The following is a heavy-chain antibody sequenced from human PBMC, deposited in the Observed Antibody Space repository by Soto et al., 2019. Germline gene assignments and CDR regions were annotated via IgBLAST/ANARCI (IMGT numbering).Heavy chain of an antibody. V-gene: IGHV4-34*01. CDR1: GGSFSGYY. Sequence: PSETLSLTCAVYGGSFSGYYWSWIRQPPGKGLEWIGEVNHSGSTNYNPSLKSRVTISVDTSKNQFSLKLSSVTAADTAVYYCARGGIAAAGTRIDDAFDIWGQGTMVTVSS. D-gene: IGHD6-13*01. CDR2: VNHSGST. J-gene: IGHJ3*02. CDR3: ARGGIAAAGTRIDDAFDI.